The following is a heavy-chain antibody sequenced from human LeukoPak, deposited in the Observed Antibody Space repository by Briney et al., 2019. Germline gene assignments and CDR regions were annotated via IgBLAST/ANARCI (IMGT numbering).Heavy chain of an antibody. CDR2: INPNSGST. V-gene: IGHV1-2*02. D-gene: IGHD5-24*01. CDR1: GYTFTECY. Sequence: GASVKVSCKASGYTFTECYMHWVRQAPGQGLEWMGWINPNSGSTIYAQEFQGRVTLTRDTSIGTGYMELRSLRSDDTAMYYCARARTRNFFDLWGQGTLVTVSS. J-gene: IGHJ4*02. CDR3: ARARTRNFFDL.